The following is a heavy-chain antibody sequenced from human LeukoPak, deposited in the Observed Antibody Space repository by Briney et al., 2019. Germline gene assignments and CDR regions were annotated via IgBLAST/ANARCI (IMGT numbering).Heavy chain of an antibody. CDR1: GYTFTTYD. V-gene: IGHV1-18*01. CDR3: ARMRDSNAGNYFDY. Sequence: GASVKVSCKASGYTFTTYDISWVRQAPGQGLEWMGWISTYNGNTNYAQKLQGRVTMTTDTSTSTANMDLGSLRSDDSAVYYCARMRDSNAGNYFDYWGQGTLVTVSS. CDR2: ISTYNGNT. J-gene: IGHJ4*02. D-gene: IGHD3-10*01.